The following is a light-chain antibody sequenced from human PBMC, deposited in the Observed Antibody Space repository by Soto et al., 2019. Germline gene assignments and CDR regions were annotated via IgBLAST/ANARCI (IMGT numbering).Light chain of an antibody. CDR1: QSVSSSY. J-gene: IGKJ5*01. Sequence: EIVLTQSPGTLSLSPWERATLSCRASQSVSSSYLAWYQQKPGQAPRLLIYGASSRATGIPDRFSGSGSGTDFTLTISSLQPEDFATYYCQQSYSTPPTFGQGTRLEIK. CDR2: GAS. CDR3: QQSYSTPPT. V-gene: IGKV3-20*01.